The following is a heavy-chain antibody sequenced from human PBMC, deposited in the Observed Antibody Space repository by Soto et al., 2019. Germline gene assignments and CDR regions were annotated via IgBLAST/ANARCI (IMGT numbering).Heavy chain of an antibody. Sequence: SETLSLTCTVSGDSVSSGSYYWSWIRQPPGKGLEWIGYIYYSGSTNYNPSLKSRVTISVDTSKNQFSLKLSSVTAAATAVYCCAREQCGDYDFRLDVWGQGTLVTVSS. D-gene: IGHD4-17*01. J-gene: IGHJ5*02. CDR3: AREQCGDYDFRLDV. CDR1: GDSVSSGSYY. CDR2: IYYSGST. V-gene: IGHV4-61*01.